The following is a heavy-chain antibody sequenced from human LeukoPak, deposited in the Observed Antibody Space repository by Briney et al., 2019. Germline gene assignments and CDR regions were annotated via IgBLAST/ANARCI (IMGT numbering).Heavy chain of an antibody. CDR1: GFTFSSYA. V-gene: IGHV3-48*02. D-gene: IGHD4-11*01. CDR2: ISSSSNTI. Sequence: GGSLRLSCAASGFTFSSYAMSWVRRAPGKGLEWVSYISSSSNTIYYADSVKGRFTISRDNAKKSVYLQMNSLRDEDTAVYYCARDLSKLYYYYGMDVWGQGTTVTVSS. CDR3: ARDLSKLYYYYGMDV. J-gene: IGHJ6*02.